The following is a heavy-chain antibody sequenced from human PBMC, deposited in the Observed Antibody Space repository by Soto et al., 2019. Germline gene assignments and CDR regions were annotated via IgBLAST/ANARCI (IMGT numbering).Heavy chain of an antibody. J-gene: IGHJ6*02. CDR3: ARAVIPALYYGLDV. Sequence: PAETLSLTCTVSGESVISDDYYCTCIRQTPGKGLEWIGYVYYSGTTFYNASLKSRVSLSVDTSKDQFSLKLTSVTAADTAVYYCARAVIPALYYGLDVWGQGITVTVSS. CDR2: VYYSGTT. D-gene: IGHD3-22*01. V-gene: IGHV4-30-4*01. CDR1: GESVISDDYY.